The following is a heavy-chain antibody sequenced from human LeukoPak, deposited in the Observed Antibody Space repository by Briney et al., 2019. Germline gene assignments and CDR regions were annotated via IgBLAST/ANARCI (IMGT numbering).Heavy chain of an antibody. Sequence: SVKVSCKASGGTFSSYAISWVRQAPGQGLEWMGGIIPIFGTANYAQKFQGRVTITADESTSTAYMELSSLRSEDTAVYYCARVGLMYSGSYYLDYWGQGTLVTVSS. J-gene: IGHJ4*02. CDR3: ARVGLMYSGSYYLDY. D-gene: IGHD1-26*01. CDR1: GGTFSSYA. CDR2: IIPIFGTA. V-gene: IGHV1-69*13.